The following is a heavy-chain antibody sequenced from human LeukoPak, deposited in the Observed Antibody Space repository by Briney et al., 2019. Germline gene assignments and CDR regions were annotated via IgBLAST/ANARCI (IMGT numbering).Heavy chain of an antibody. CDR2: ITSTSSTI. D-gene: IGHD6-13*01. CDR1: GFTFSNYD. V-gene: IGHV3-48*01. CDR3: AKVVSWGWFDP. Sequence: GGSRRLSCAATGFTFSNYDINGVRQAPGKGLEWVSYITSTSSTIYYADSVKGRFTTSRDNAKNSLYLQMNSLRAEDTAVYYCAKVVSWGWFDPWGQGTLVTVSS. J-gene: IGHJ5*02.